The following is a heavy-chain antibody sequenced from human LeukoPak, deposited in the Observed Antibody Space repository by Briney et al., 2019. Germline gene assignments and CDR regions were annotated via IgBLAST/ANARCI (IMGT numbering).Heavy chain of an antibody. J-gene: IGHJ4*02. CDR2: ISYDGSNK. D-gene: IGHD2-21*02. CDR3: ARVGGNSGSAY. CDR1: GFTFSSYA. V-gene: IGHV3-30-3*01. Sequence: QTGRSLRLSCAASGFTFSSYAMHWVRQAPGKGLEWVAVISYDGSNKYYADSVKGRFTISRDNSKNTLYLQMNSLRAEDTAVYYCARVGGNSGSAYWGQGTLVTVSS.